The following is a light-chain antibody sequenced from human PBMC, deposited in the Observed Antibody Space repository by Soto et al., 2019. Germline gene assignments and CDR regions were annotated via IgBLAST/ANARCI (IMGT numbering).Light chain of an antibody. V-gene: IGKV3-20*01. CDR2: SVS. J-gene: IGKJ4*01. CDR1: QSVSSY. CDR3: HQYGSSPLT. Sequence: EIVLTQSPATLSLSPGERATLSCRASQSVSSYLAWYQQKPGRAPSLLIYSVSRRATGIPDRFSASGSATDFTLTITRLEPEDFAVYYCHQYGSSPLTFGGGTKVEI.